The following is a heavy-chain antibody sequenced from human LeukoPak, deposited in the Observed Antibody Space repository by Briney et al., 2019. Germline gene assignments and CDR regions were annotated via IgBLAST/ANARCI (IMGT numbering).Heavy chain of an antibody. J-gene: IGHJ4*02. CDR3: ARTAASVYFDY. D-gene: IGHD6-25*01. Sequence: ASVKVSCKASGYTFTTYAMHWVRQAPGQRLEWMGWINAGNGNTKYSQEFQGRVTITRDTSASTAYMELSSLRSEDTAVYYCARTAASVYFDYWGQGTLVTVSS. CDR2: INAGNGNT. CDR1: GYTFTTYA. V-gene: IGHV1-3*03.